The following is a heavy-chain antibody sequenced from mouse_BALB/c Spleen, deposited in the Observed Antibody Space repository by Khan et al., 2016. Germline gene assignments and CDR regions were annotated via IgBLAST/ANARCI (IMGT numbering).Heavy chain of an antibody. V-gene: IGHV1S41*01. CDR1: GYTFTSYW. CDR3: ARGATATLMDD. CDR2: IAPGSGST. Sequence: DLVKPGASVKLSCKASGYTFTSYWTNWIKQRPGQGLEWIGRIAPGSGSTYYNEMFKGKATLTVDTSSSTAYIQLSTLPSEDSAFYFCARGATATLMDDWGQGTSVTVSS. J-gene: IGHJ4*01. D-gene: IGHD1-2*01.